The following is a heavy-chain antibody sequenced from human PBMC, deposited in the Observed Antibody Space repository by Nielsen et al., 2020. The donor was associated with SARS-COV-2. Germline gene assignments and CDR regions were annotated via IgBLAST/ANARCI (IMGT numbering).Heavy chain of an antibody. CDR3: ARDDDYGDYGVISFDI. Sequence: GESLKISCAASGFTFSSYWMHWVRQAPGKGLVWVSRINSDGSSTSYADSVKGRFTISRDNAKNSLYLQMNSLRAEDTAVYYCARDDDYGDYGVISFDIWGQGTMVTVSS. D-gene: IGHD4-17*01. V-gene: IGHV3-74*01. CDR1: GFTFSSYW. J-gene: IGHJ3*02. CDR2: INSDGSST.